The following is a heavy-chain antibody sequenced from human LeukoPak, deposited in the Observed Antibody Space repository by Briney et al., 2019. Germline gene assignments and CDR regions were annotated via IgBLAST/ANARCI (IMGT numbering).Heavy chain of an antibody. CDR1: GITFSRHW. Sequence: GGSLRLSSVASGITFSRHWMTWVRQAPGKGLEWVANIKEDGTKRNYVDSVKGRFTISRDNAKNSLYLQMNSLRAEDTAVYYCATPLDYSDSSGYHQGGDWGQGTLVTVSS. D-gene: IGHD3-22*01. V-gene: IGHV3-7*03. CDR2: IKEDGTKR. J-gene: IGHJ4*02. CDR3: ATPLDYSDSSGYHQGGD.